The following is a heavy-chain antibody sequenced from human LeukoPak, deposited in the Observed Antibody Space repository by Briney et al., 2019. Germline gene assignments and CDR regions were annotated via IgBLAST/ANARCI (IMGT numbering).Heavy chain of an antibody. J-gene: IGHJ4*02. V-gene: IGHV3-7*03. CDR1: GFTVSSNY. Sequence: GGSLRLSCAASGFTVSSNYMSWVRQAPGKGLEWVANIKQDGSEKYYVDSVKGRFTISRDNAKNSLYLQMNSLRAEDTAVYYCARHYCGGDCYFDYWGQGTLVTVSS. D-gene: IGHD2-21*02. CDR3: ARHYCGGDCYFDY. CDR2: IKQDGSEK.